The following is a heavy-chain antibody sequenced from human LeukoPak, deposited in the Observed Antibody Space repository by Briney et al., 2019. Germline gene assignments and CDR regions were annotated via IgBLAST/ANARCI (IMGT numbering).Heavy chain of an antibody. D-gene: IGHD4-23*01. J-gene: IGHJ6*02. CDR2: IYYSGST. Sequence: SETLSLTCTVSGGSISNYYWSWIRQPPRKGLEYIGYIYYSGSTNYNPSLKSRVTISVDTSKNQFSLKLSSVTAADTAVYYCARVEVAVVNYYYYGMDVWGQGTTVTVSS. V-gene: IGHV4-59*08. CDR3: ARVEVAVVNYYYYGMDV. CDR1: GGSISNYY.